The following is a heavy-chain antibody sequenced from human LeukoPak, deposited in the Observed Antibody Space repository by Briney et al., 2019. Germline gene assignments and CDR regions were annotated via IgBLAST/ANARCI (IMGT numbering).Heavy chain of an antibody. CDR2: NYYSGST. Sequence: SETLSLTCTVSDGSISSYYCSWIRQPPGKGLEWTGYNYYSGSTNYNPSLKSRVTISVDTSKNQFSLKLSSVTAADTAVYYCARSFHGTGNGMDVWGKGTTVTVSS. V-gene: IGHV4-59*01. J-gene: IGHJ6*04. CDR1: DGSISSYY. CDR3: ARSFHGTGNGMDV. D-gene: IGHD3-10*01.